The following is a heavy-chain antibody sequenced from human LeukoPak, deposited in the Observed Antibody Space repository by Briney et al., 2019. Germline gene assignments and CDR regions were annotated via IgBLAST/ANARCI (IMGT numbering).Heavy chain of an antibody. V-gene: IGHV3-23*01. J-gene: IGHJ4*01. CDR2: LSGSGITT. CDR3: AKGIYSSGWSYFDY. Sequence: GGSLRLSCAASGFRFSFYSMNWVRQAPGKGLEWVSTLSGSGITTYCADSVKGRFTISRDNSKNTLYLQMNSLRAEDTAVYYCAKGIYSSGWSYFDYWGHGTLVTVSS. D-gene: IGHD6-19*01. CDR1: GFRFSFYS.